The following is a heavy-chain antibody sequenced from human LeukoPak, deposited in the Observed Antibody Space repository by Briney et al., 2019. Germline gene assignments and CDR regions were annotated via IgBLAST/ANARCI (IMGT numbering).Heavy chain of an antibody. J-gene: IGHJ4*02. Sequence: SETLSLTCTVSGGSISSGGYSWNWIRQPPGKGLEWIGYIYYSGSTYYNPSLKSRVTISVDRSKNQFSLKLSSVTAADTAVYYCAREAPWVDYGGKHPMGFDYWGQGTLVTVSS. CDR1: GGSISSGGYS. V-gene: IGHV4-30-2*01. CDR3: AREAPWVDYGGKHPMGFDY. D-gene: IGHD4-23*01. CDR2: IYYSGST.